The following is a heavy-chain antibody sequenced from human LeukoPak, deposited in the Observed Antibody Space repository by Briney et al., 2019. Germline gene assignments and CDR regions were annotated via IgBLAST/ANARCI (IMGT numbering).Heavy chain of an antibody. V-gene: IGHV4-59*12. D-gene: IGHD2-21*01. J-gene: IGHJ3*02. CDR3: ARECGGDCYSLRGGYAFDI. Sequence: SETLSLTCTVSGGSISSYYWSWIRQPPGKGLEWIGYIYYSGSTNYNPSLKSRVTISVDTSKNQFSLKLSSVTAADTAVYYCARECGGDCYSLRGGYAFDIWGQGTMVTVSS. CDR2: IYYSGST. CDR1: GGSISSYY.